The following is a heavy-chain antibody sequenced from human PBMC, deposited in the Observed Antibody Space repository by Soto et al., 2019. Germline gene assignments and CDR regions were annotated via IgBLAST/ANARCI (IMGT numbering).Heavy chain of an antibody. Sequence: QITLKESGPTLVKPTQTLTLTCTFSGFSLSTSGVGVGWIRQPPGKALEWLAVIYWDDDKRYSPSLKSRLTITKDTSKNQVVLTMTNMDPVDTATYYCAHNNPTPVTSNFYYYGMDVWGQGTTVTVSS. V-gene: IGHV2-5*02. CDR2: IYWDDDK. CDR3: AHNNPTPVTSNFYYYGMDV. CDR1: GFSLSTSGVG. D-gene: IGHD4-17*01. J-gene: IGHJ6*02.